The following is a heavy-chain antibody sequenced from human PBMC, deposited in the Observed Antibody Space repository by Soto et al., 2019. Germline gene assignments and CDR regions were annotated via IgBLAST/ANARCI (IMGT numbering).Heavy chain of an antibody. D-gene: IGHD2-2*01. CDR1: GFTFSNYD. V-gene: IGHV3-30*18. J-gene: IGHJ6*03. CDR3: TKVMGYCSRSSCYEPYYYYYMDA. CDR2: ISYDGNTK. Sequence: PGGSLRLSCAASGFTFSNYDIHWVRQAPGKGLEWVALISYDGNTKYYADSVKGRFTISRDNSKNTLSLQMNSLRGEDTAVYYCTKVMGYCSRSSCYEPYYYYYMDAWGKGTTVTVSS.